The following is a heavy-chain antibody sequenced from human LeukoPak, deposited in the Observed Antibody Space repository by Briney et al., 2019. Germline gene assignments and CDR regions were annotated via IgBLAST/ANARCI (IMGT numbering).Heavy chain of an antibody. CDR3: ASSMWELLLSFDY. CDR1: GGSISSGGYY. V-gene: IGHV4-31*03. CDR2: IYYSGST. D-gene: IGHD1-26*01. J-gene: IGHJ4*02. Sequence: SQTLSLTCTVSGGSISSGGYYWSWIRQHPGKGLEWIGYIYYSGSTYYNPSLKSRVTISVDTSKNQFSLKLSSVTAADTAVYCCASSMWELLLSFDYWGQGTLVTVSS.